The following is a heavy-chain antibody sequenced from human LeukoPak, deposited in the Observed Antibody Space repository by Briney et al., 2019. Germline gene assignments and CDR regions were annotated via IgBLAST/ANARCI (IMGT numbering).Heavy chain of an antibody. CDR2: INHSGST. J-gene: IGHJ4*02. D-gene: IGHD6-13*01. CDR3: ARGVAAASFVY. Sequence: SETLSLTCAVYGGSFSGYYWSWIRQPPGKGLEWIGEINHSGSTNYNPSLKSRVTISVDTSKNQFSLKLSSVTAADTAVYYCARGVAAASFVYWGQGTLVTVSS. CDR1: GGSFSGYY. V-gene: IGHV4-34*01.